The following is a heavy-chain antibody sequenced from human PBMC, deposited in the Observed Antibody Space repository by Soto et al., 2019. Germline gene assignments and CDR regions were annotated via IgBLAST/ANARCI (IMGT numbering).Heavy chain of an antibody. V-gene: IGHV3-53*01. Sequence: GGSLRLSCAASGFTVSNNYMIWFRLPPGKGLEWVSLIYSGGTTYYADSVKGRFTISRDNSKNTLYLQMNSLRVEGTAVYYCARNGWGMATVGMWGPGTLVTVSS. CDR1: GFTVSNNY. J-gene: IGHJ4*02. CDR3: ARNGWGMATVGM. CDR2: IYSGGTT. D-gene: IGHD4-4*01.